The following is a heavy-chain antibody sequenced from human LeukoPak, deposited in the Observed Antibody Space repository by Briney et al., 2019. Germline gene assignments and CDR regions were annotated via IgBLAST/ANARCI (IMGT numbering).Heavy chain of an antibody. Sequence: PSETLSLTCSVSSGSINNFYWSWIRQPPGKGLEWIGYILSSGSTNYNPSVKSRVSISVDTSRNQFSLKLSSVTAADTAVYYCARTPDTAMVLDAFGIWGQGTMVTVSS. J-gene: IGHJ3*02. CDR3: ARTPDTAMVLDAFGI. CDR2: ILSSGST. CDR1: SGSINNFY. D-gene: IGHD5-18*01. V-gene: IGHV4-59*01.